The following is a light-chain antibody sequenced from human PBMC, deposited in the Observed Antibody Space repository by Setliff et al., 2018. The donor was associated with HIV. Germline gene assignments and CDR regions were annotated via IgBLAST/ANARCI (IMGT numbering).Light chain of an antibody. CDR2: EVS. J-gene: IGLJ2*01. CDR3: CSYAGSVL. V-gene: IGLV2-23*02. Sequence: QSVLTQPASVSGSPGQSITITCTGTSSDVGSYNLVSWYQQHPGKAPKLMIYEVSNRPSGVSNRFSASKSGNTASLRISGLQAEDEADYYCCSYAGSVLFGGGTKVTVL. CDR1: SSDVGSYNL.